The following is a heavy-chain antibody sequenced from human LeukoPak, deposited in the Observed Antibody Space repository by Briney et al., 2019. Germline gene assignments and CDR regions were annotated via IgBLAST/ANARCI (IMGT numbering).Heavy chain of an antibody. CDR3: AIIDKYYDFWSGFNY. J-gene: IGHJ4*02. V-gene: IGHV3-23*01. Sequence: GGSLRLSCAASGFTFSSYAMSWVRQAPGKGLEWVSAISGSGDSTYYGDSVKGRFTISRDNSKNTLYLQMNSLRAEDTAVYYCAIIDKYYDFWSGFNYWGQGTLVTVSS. CDR2: ISGSGDST. D-gene: IGHD3-3*01. CDR1: GFTFSSYA.